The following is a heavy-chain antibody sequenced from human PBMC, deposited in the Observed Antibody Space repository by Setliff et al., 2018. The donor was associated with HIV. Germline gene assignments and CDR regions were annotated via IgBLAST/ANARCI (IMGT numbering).Heavy chain of an antibody. CDR3: ARWSCGRATCYDSPYNWFEP. CDR2: ISGYSGNT. V-gene: IGHV1-18*01. CDR1: GYTFTSYG. J-gene: IGHJ5*02. Sequence: ASVKVSCKASGYTFTSYGISWLRQAPGQGLEWMGWISGYSGNTNYAQRFQGRVTMSTDTSTSTICMELTSLRSDDTAVYYCARWSCGRATCYDSPYNWFEPWGQGTLVTVSS. D-gene: IGHD2-2*01.